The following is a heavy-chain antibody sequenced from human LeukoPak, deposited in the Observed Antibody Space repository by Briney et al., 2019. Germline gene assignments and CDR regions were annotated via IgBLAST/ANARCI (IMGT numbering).Heavy chain of an antibody. CDR3: ARDGYCSGGSCYTSWFDP. V-gene: IGHV1-18*01. D-gene: IGHD2-15*01. Sequence: ASVKVSFKASGYTFTIYGISWVRQAPGQGLEWMGWISAYNGNTNYAQKLQGRVTMTTDTSTSTAYMELRSLRSDDTAVYYCARDGYCSGGSCYTSWFDPWGQGTLVTVSS. CDR2: ISAYNGNT. J-gene: IGHJ5*02. CDR1: GYTFTIYG.